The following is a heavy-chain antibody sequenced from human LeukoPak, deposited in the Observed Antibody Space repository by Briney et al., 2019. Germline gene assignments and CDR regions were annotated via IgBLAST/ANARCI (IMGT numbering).Heavy chain of an antibody. J-gene: IGHJ3*02. Sequence: GGSLRLSCAASGFTFSSYGMHWVRQAPGKGLEWVAVISYDGSNKYCADSVKGRFTISRDNAKNTLFLQMNSLRAEDTAVYYCARAYYFDTTGHDSDALDIWGRGTMVTVSS. CDR2: ISYDGSNK. D-gene: IGHD3-22*01. CDR3: ARAYYFDTTGHDSDALDI. V-gene: IGHV3-30*03. CDR1: GFTFSSYG.